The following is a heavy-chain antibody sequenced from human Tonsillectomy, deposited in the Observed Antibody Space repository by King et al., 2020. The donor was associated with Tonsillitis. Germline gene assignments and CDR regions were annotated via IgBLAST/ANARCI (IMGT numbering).Heavy chain of an antibody. J-gene: IGHJ4*02. CDR3: ARLLRRRDFWSGFYGSFLDY. CDR1: GVSIISSDYY. D-gene: IGHD3-3*01. V-gene: IGHV4-30-4*01. Sequence: VQLQESGPGLVKSSQTLSLTCSVSGVSIISSDYYWSWIRQPPGKGLEWIGYISYSGNTYYNPSLKGRVSMSVDTSKKQFSLRLSSVTAADTAVYYCARLLRRRDFWSGFYGSFLDYWGQGALVTVSS. CDR2: ISYSGNT.